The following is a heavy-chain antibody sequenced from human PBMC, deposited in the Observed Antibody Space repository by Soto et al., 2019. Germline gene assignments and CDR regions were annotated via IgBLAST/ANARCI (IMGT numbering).Heavy chain of an antibody. V-gene: IGHV4-39*01. D-gene: IGHD6-13*01. Sequence: PSETLSLTCTVSGGFISSSNYYWVGIRHPPRKGLEWIGSIYYCGSTYYNPSLKRRVTISVDTSKNQFSLKLSSVTAADTAVYSCARVLLIAAAGYDAFDISSRGTMDTVSS. CDR3: ARVLLIAAAGYDAFDI. J-gene: IGHJ3*02. CDR1: GGFISSSNYY. CDR2: IYYCGST.